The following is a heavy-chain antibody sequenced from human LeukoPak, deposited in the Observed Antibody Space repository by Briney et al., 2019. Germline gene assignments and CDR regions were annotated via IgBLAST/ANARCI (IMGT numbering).Heavy chain of an antibody. CDR3: ANSKRENPVAGTGYFQH. CDR2: IRYDGSNK. J-gene: IGHJ1*01. Sequence: PGGSLRLSCAASGFTFSSYGMHWVRQAPGKGLEWVAFIRYDGSNKYYADSVKGRFTISRDNSKNTLYLQMNSLRAEDTAVYYCANSKRENPVAGTGYFQHWGQGTLVTDSS. CDR1: GFTFSSYG. D-gene: IGHD6-19*01. V-gene: IGHV3-30*02.